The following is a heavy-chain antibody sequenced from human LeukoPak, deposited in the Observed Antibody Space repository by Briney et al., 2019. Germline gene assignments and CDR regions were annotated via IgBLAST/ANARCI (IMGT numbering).Heavy chain of an antibody. CDR3: AKDLPKYYYDSSGYVTHAHY. Sequence: GGSLRLSCAASGFTFSNYAMSWVRQAPGKGLEGVSTLSRSGGDTYYADSVRGRFTISRDNSKNTLYLQMNSLRAEDTAVYYCAKDLPKYYYDSSGYVTHAHYWGQGTLVTVSS. CDR2: LSRSGGDT. J-gene: IGHJ4*02. D-gene: IGHD3-22*01. CDR1: GFTFSNYA. V-gene: IGHV3-23*01.